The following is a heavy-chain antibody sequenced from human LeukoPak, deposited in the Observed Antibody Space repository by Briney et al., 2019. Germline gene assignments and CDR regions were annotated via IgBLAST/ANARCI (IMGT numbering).Heavy chain of an antibody. V-gene: IGHV4-39*07. J-gene: IGHJ4*02. CDR2: IYYSGST. CDR1: GGSLSSSSHY. Sequence: SETLSLTCIVSGGSLSSSSHYWGWIRQPPGEGLEWIGSIYYSGSTNYNPSLKSRVTISVDKSKNQFSLKLSSVTAADTAVYYCARKNVVVVAATLLNYFDYWGQGTLVTVSS. D-gene: IGHD2-15*01. CDR3: ARKNVVVVAATLLNYFDY.